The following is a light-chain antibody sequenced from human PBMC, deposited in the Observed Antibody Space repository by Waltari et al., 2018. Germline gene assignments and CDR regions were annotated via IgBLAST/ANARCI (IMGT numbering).Light chain of an antibody. CDR2: EVS. J-gene: IGLJ2*01. V-gene: IGLV2-23*02. Sequence: QSALTQPASVSGSPGQSLTISCTGTSSDVGTYNLGSWYQQHPGKAPNLMIYEVSKRPSGVSKRFSGSKSDNTASLTISGLQAEDEAYYYCCSYAGSSTLVCGGGTKLTVL. CDR1: SSDVGTYNL. CDR3: CSYAGSSTLV.